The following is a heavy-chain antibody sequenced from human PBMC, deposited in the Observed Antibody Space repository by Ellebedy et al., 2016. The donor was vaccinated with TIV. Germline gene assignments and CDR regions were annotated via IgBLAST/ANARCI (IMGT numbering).Heavy chain of an antibody. J-gene: IGHJ3*02. Sequence: SETLSLXXAVSGGSISSSNWWSWVRQPPGKGLEWIGEIYHSGSTNYNPSLKSRVTISVDKSKNQFSLKLSSVTAADTAVYYCAGGYYYEAFDIWGQGTTVTVS. CDR3: AGGYYYEAFDI. CDR2: IYHSGST. V-gene: IGHV4-4*02. D-gene: IGHD3-22*01. CDR1: GGSISSSNW.